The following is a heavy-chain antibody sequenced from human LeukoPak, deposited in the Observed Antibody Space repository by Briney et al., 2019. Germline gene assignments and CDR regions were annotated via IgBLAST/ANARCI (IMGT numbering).Heavy chain of an antibody. CDR3: ARAVYYYDSSGYYTPDAFDI. CDR1: GGSISSSNW. CDR2: LYHSGST. D-gene: IGHD3-22*01. Sequence: PLGTLSLTCAVSGGSISSSNWWSWVRQPPGKGLEWIGELYHSGSTNYNPSLKSRVTISVDKSKNQFSLKLSSVTAADTAVYYCARAVYYYDSSGYYTPDAFDIWGQGTMVTVSS. J-gene: IGHJ3*02. V-gene: IGHV4-4*02.